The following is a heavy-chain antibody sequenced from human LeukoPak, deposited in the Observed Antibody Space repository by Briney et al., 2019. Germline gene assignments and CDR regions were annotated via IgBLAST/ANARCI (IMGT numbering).Heavy chain of an antibody. V-gene: IGHV5-51*01. Sequence: GESLKISCKGSGYSFASYWIGWVRQMPGKGLEWMGIIYPGDSDTRYSPSFQGQVTISADKSISTAYLQWSSLKASDTAMYYCARRYYYDSSPFDYWGQGTLVTVSS. CDR1: GYSFASYW. CDR2: IYPGDSDT. CDR3: ARRYYYDSSPFDY. J-gene: IGHJ4*02. D-gene: IGHD3-22*01.